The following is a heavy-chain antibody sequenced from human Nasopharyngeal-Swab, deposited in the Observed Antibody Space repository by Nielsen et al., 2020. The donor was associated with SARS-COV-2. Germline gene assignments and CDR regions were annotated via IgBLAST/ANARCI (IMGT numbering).Heavy chain of an antibody. CDR2: ISSSSTI. J-gene: IGHJ4*02. V-gene: IGHV3-48*04. CDR3: ARDRGTYYYGSGSYPLDY. Sequence: GESLKISCAASGFTFSSYSMNWVRQAPGKGLEWVSYISSSSTIYFADSVKGRFTISRDNAKNSLYLQMNSLRAEDTAVYYCARDRGTYYYGSGSYPLDYWGQGTLVTVSS. D-gene: IGHD3-10*01. CDR1: GFTFSSYS.